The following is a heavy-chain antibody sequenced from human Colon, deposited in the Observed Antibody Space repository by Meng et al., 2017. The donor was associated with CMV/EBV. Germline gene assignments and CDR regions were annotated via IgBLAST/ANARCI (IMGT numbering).Heavy chain of an antibody. Sequence: LSSAASGFTFSSNWMPWVRQAPGRGLVWVSRINSDGSSTSYADSVKGRFTISRDNAKNTLYLQMNSLSVEDTAVYYCARQPFSVVDYWGQGTLVTVSS. CDR3: ARQPFSVVDY. D-gene: IGHD4-23*01. CDR2: INSDGSST. J-gene: IGHJ4*02. V-gene: IGHV3-74*01. CDR1: GFTFSSNW.